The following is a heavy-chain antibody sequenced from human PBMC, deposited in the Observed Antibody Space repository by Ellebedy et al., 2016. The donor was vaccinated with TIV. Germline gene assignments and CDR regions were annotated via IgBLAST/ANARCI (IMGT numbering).Heavy chain of an antibody. Sequence: GESLKISCAASGFTVSSNYMSWVRQAPGKGLEWVSVIYRGGSTYYADPVKGRFTISRDNSKNTLYLQMNSLRAEDTAVYYCAKGFSSSWYYSASYFDYWGQGTLVTVSS. CDR3: AKGFSSSWYYSASYFDY. CDR1: GFTVSSNY. CDR2: IYRGGST. J-gene: IGHJ4*02. V-gene: IGHV3-53*01. D-gene: IGHD6-13*01.